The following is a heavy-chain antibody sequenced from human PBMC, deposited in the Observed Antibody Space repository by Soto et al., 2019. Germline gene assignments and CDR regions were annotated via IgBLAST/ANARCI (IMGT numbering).Heavy chain of an antibody. J-gene: IGHJ4*02. D-gene: IGHD2-2*03. CDR2: INPNSGGT. V-gene: IGHV1-2*04. CDR3: ARGHGDCSSTSCYFDY. CDR1: GYTFTGYY. Sequence: QVQLVQSGAEVKKPGASVKVSCKASGYTFTGYYMHWVRQAPGQGLEWMGWINPNSGGTNYAQKFQGWVTMTRDTPISTAYMELSRLRSDDTAVYYCARGHGDCSSTSCYFDYWGQGTLVTVSS.